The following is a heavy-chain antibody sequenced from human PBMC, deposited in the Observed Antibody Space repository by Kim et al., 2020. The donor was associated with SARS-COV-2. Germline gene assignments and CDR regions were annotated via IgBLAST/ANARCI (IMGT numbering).Heavy chain of an antibody. CDR2: ISYDGSNK. D-gene: IGHD1-26*01. V-gene: IGHV3-30*04. J-gene: IGHJ6*02. Sequence: GGSLRLSCAASGFTFSSYAMHWVRQAPGKGLEWVAVISYDGSNKYYADSVKGRFTISRDNSKNTLYLQMNSLRAEDTAVYYCARDRGRGGSSGYYYYGMDVWGQGTTVTVSS. CDR3: ARDRGRGGSSGYYYYGMDV. CDR1: GFTFSSYA.